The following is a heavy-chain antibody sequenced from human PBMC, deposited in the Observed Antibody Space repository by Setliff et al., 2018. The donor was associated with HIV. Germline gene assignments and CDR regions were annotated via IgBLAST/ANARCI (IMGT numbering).Heavy chain of an antibody. Sequence: GGSLRLSCAASGSAFSTYWMHWVRQAPGKGLVWVSRINTDERYTLYADSVKGRFTISRDNAKSTLYLQMNSLRAEDTAVYYCTTEQLLWFGEDYWGQGTLVTVSS. J-gene: IGHJ4*02. D-gene: IGHD3-10*01. V-gene: IGHV3-74*01. CDR2: INTDERYT. CDR1: GSAFSTYW. CDR3: TTEQLLWFGEDY.